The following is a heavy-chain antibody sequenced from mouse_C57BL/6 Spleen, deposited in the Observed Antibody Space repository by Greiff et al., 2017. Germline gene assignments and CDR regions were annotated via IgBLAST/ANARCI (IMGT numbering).Heavy chain of an antibody. V-gene: IGHV5-4*01. CDR2: ISDGGSYT. D-gene: IGHD2-4*01. Sequence: EVQLVESGGGLVKPGGSLKLSCAASGFTFSSSAMSWVRQTPEKRLEWVATISDGGSYTYYPDNVKGRFTISRDNAKNNLYLQMSHLKSEDTAMYYCARDGDYDGGYYFDYWGQGTTLTVSS. CDR3: ARDGDYDGGYYFDY. CDR1: GFTFSSSA. J-gene: IGHJ2*01.